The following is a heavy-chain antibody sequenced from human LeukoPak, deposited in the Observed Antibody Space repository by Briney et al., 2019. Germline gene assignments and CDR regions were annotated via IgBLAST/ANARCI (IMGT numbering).Heavy chain of an antibody. V-gene: IGHV3-21*01. Sequence: PGGSLRLSCAASGFTFSSYSMNWVRQAPGKGLEWVSSISSSSYIYYADSVKGRFTISRDNAKNSLYLQMNSLRAEDTAVYYCARESPAAIETIDYWGQGTLVTVSS. J-gene: IGHJ4*02. D-gene: IGHD2-2*02. CDR3: ARESPAAIETIDY. CDR1: GFTFSSYS. CDR2: ISSSSYI.